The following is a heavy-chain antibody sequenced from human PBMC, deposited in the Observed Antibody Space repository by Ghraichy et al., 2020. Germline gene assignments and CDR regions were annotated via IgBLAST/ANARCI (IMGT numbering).Heavy chain of an antibody. CDR3: AKQFLVGG. J-gene: IGHJ4*02. CDR2: IRSNGGT. D-gene: IGHD2-8*02. CDR1: GFSFSSHD. Sequence: ETLSLTCAASGFSFSSHDISWVRQTPQRGLEWVSVIRSNGGTKYADSVEGRFTVSRDDSKNTAYLQMNSLRAEDTAIYYCAKQFLVGGWGQGTLVTVSS. V-gene: IGHV3-23*01.